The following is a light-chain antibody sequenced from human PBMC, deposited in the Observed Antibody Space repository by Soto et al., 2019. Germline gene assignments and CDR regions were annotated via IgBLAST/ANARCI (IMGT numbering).Light chain of an antibody. CDR3: QQYGNSPYT. CDR1: QSVSID. Sequence: EIVMTQSPATLSVSPGERATLSCRASQSVSIDLAWYQQKPGQAPRLLIYGASTRATGIPARFSGSGSGTEFTLTISSLQSEDFAVYYCQQYGNSPYTFGQGTKLEIK. J-gene: IGKJ2*01. V-gene: IGKV3-15*01. CDR2: GAS.